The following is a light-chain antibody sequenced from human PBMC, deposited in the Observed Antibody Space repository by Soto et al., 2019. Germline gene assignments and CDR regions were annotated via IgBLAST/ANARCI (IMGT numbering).Light chain of an antibody. CDR3: SSYTTSSTLWV. CDR1: SSDVGVYNY. Sequence: QSALTQPASVSGSPGQSITISCTGTSSDVGVYNYVSWYQQHPDKAPKLMIYGVSSRPSGVSSRFSGSKSGSTASLTISGLQADDEADYYCSSYTTSSTLWVFGGGTKLTVL. J-gene: IGLJ3*02. V-gene: IGLV2-14*01. CDR2: GVS.